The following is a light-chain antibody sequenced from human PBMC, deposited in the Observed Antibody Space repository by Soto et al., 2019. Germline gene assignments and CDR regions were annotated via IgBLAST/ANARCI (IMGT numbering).Light chain of an antibody. CDR1: SSNIGAGYD. V-gene: IGLV1-40*01. Sequence: QSVLTQPPSVSGAPGQRVTISCTGTSSNIGAGYDIHWYQQVPGTAPKLLIYGNSNRPSGVPERFSGSKSGTSASLAITGLQAEDEADYYCQSYDSSLSGPFYVFGTGTKLTVL. CDR2: GNS. J-gene: IGLJ1*01. CDR3: QSYDSSLSGPFYV.